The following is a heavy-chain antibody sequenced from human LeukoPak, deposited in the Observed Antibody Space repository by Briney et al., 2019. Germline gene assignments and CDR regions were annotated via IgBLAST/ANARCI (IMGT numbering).Heavy chain of an antibody. CDR1: GFTFSSYA. CDR2: ISYDGSNK. V-gene: IGHV3-30-3*01. D-gene: IGHD5-18*01. Sequence: GGSLRLSCAASGFTFSSYAMHWVRRAPGKGLEWVAVISYDGSNKYYADSVKGRFTISRDNSKNTLYLQMNSLRAEDTAVYYCARAFRGYSYGPNPFDYWGQGTLVTVSS. CDR3: ARAFRGYSYGPNPFDY. J-gene: IGHJ4*02.